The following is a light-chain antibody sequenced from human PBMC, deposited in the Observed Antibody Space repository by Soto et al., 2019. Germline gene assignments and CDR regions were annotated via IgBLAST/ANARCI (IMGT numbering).Light chain of an antibody. J-gene: IGLJ1*01. CDR3: FSYTSSGTYV. Sequence: QSALTQPASVSGSPGQSITISCTGTSSDVGNTKYVSWYQQHPGKAPKLMIYEVSNRPSGVSHRFSGAKSGNTASLTISGLQAEDETDYYCFSYTSSGTYVFGTGTELTVL. V-gene: IGLV2-14*01. CDR1: SSDVGNTKY. CDR2: EVS.